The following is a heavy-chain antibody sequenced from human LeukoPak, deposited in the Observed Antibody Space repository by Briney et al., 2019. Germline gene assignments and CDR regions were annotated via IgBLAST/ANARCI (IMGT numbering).Heavy chain of an antibody. CDR3: ASGGWELTLDY. V-gene: IGHV3-23*01. CDR2: ISGTGRST. CDR1: GFTFSGSG. J-gene: IGHJ4*02. D-gene: IGHD1-26*01. Sequence: GGSLRLSCAASGFTFSGSGMSWVRQAPGKGLEWVSSISGTGRSTYYADSVQGRFTISRDNSKNTLYLQMNSLRAEDTAVYYCASGGWELTLDYWGQGTLVTVSS.